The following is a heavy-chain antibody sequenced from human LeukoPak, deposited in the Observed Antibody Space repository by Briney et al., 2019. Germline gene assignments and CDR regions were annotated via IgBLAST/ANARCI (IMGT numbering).Heavy chain of an antibody. J-gene: IGHJ4*02. CDR1: GFTFSSYS. D-gene: IGHD6-19*01. CDR2: ISSSSSYI. CDR3: AKDHSSGWSGLFDY. V-gene: IGHV3-21*01. Sequence: GGSLRLSCAASGFTFSSYSMNWVRQAPGKGLEWVSSISSSSSYIYYADSVKGRFTTSRDNAKNSLYPQMNSLRAEDTAVYYCAKDHSSGWSGLFDYWGQGTLVTVSS.